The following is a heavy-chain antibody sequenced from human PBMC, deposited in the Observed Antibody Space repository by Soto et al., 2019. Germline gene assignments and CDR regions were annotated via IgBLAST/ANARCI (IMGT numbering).Heavy chain of an antibody. Sequence: GGSLRLSCAASGFTFSSYSMNWVRQAPGKGLEWVSSISSSSSYIYYADSVKGRFTISRDNAKNSLYLQMNSLRAEDTAVYYCARAPIEQQLVPLYYFDYWGQGTLVTVSS. CDR3: ARAPIEQQLVPLYYFDY. CDR1: GFTFSSYS. V-gene: IGHV3-21*01. D-gene: IGHD6-13*01. CDR2: ISSSSSYI. J-gene: IGHJ4*02.